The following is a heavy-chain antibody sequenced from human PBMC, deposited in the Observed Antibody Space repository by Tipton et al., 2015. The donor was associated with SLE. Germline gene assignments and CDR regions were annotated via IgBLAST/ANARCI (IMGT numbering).Heavy chain of an antibody. CDR3: ARGWSEVGSTPSPYGY. J-gene: IGHJ4*02. Sequence: QLVQSGAEVKKTGSSVKVSCKASGGTFSNYAINWVRQAPGQGLEWMGGITPIFATANYAQMFQGRVTITTDESTSTAYMDLSSLRSDDTAVDYGARGWSEVGSTPSPYGYWGRGTLVTVSS. D-gene: IGHD1-26*01. CDR2: ITPIFATA. V-gene: IGHV1-69*05. CDR1: GGTFSNYA.